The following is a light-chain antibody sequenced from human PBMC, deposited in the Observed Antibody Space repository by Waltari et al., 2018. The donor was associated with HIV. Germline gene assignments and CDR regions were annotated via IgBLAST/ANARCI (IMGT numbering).Light chain of an antibody. CDR2: AAS. CDR1: QSIHSW. V-gene: IGKV1-5*03. Sequence: DIQMTQSPSTLSASVGDRVTITCRASQSIHSWLAWYQQKPGKAPKLLVYAASNLESGVPSRFSGSGSGTEFTLTISSLQPHDFATYYCQQYNSYSWTFGQGTKVEIK. CDR3: QQYNSYSWT. J-gene: IGKJ1*01.